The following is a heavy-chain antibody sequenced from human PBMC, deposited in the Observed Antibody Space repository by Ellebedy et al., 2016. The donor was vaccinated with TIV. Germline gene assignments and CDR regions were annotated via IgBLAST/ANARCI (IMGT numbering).Heavy chain of an antibody. D-gene: IGHD1-26*01. CDR2: VKSYTDGGTR. CDR3: ASGVGHSDFDY. Sequence: GESLKISXTASGFTFTNAWMNWVRQTPGKGLEWVGRVKSYTDGGTRDYPVPVKGRFSISRDDSKNTVYLQMNSLKTEDTAVYYCASGVGHSDFDYWGQGTLVTVSS. V-gene: IGHV3-15*05. J-gene: IGHJ4*02. CDR1: GFTFTNAW.